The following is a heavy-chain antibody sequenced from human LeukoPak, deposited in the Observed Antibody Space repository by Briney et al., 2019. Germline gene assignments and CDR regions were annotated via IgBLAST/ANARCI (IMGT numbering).Heavy chain of an antibody. CDR3: ARDSWAGAAAGNDY. J-gene: IGHJ4*02. V-gene: IGHV4-30-2*01. CDR1: GGSISSGGYS. CDR2: IYHSGST. D-gene: IGHD6-13*01. Sequence: SETLSLTCAVSGGSISSGGYSWSWIRQPPGKGLEWIGYIYHSGSTYYNPSLKSRVTISVDRSKNQFSLKLSSVTAADTAVYYCARDSWAGAAAGNDYWGQGTLVTVSS.